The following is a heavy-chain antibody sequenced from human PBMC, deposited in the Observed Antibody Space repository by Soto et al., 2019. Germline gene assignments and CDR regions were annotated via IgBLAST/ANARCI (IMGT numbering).Heavy chain of an antibody. D-gene: IGHD4-17*01. V-gene: IGHV3-30*18. J-gene: IGHJ6*04. Sequence: QLVESGGGVVPPGASLRLSCAASGFTFSTFGMHWVRQTPGKGLEWVAVISYDGNNKVYADSVKGRFTISRDNFKNTVDLVMNNLKVDDTAGYYCAKDLQAYGDYDYYCYGLDVWGKGATVSVSS. CDR2: ISYDGNNK. CDR1: GFTFSTFG. CDR3: AKDLQAYGDYDYYCYGLDV.